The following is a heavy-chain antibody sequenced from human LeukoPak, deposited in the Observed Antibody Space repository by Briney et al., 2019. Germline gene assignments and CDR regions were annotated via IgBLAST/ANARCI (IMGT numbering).Heavy chain of an antibody. D-gene: IGHD3-10*01. Sequence: AGGSLRLSCAASGFTFSSYGMHWVRQAPGKGLEWVAFIRYDESNKYYADSVKGRFTISRDNSKNTLYLQMNSLRSDDTAVYYCASGDYSGTKPDPIDMWGQGTLVTVS. CDR2: IRYDESNK. CDR3: ASGDYSGTKPDPIDM. CDR1: GFTFSSYG. V-gene: IGHV3-30*02. J-gene: IGHJ3*02.